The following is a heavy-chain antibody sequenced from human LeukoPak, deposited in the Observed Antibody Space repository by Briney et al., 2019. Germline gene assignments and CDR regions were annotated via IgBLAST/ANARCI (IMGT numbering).Heavy chain of an antibody. CDR3: GRTGDLSDY. J-gene: IGHJ4*02. D-gene: IGHD7-27*01. CDR2: IKEDGGER. V-gene: IGHV3-7*01. Sequence: GGSLRLSCVTSKFPFSSYWMSWVRQAPGKGLEWVANIKEDGGERFYVDSVKGRFSISRDNAKKSLYLQMNSLRAEDTAVYYCGRTGDLSDYWGQGTLVTVSS. CDR1: KFPFSSYW.